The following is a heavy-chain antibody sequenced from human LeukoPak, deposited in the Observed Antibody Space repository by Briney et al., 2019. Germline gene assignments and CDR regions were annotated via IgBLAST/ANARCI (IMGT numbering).Heavy chain of an antibody. J-gene: IGHJ4*02. CDR1: GFTFSSYA. CDR2: ISGSGSST. D-gene: IGHD3-10*01. Sequence: GGSLRLSCAASGFTFSSYAMGWVRQAPGKGREWVSGISGSGSSTYYADSVKGRFTISRDDSKNTLYLQMNSLRAEDTAVYYCAKDAATPGVLYGSGSYYLYCFDYWGQGTLVTVSS. CDR3: AKDAATPGVLYGSGSYYLYCFDY. V-gene: IGHV3-23*01.